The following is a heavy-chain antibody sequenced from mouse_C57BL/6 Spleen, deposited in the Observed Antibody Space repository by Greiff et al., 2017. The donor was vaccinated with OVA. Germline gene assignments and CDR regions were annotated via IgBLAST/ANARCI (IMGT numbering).Heavy chain of an antibody. CDR2: IDPSDSYS. CDR1: GYTFTSYW. Sequence: QVQLQQPGAELVRPGTSVKLSCKASGYTFTSYWMHWVKQRPGQGLEWIGVIDPSDSYSNYNQKFKGKATLTVDTSSSTVYMQLSSLTSEDSAVYYCASGWDGWYFDYWGQGTTLTVSS. CDR3: ASGWDGWYFDY. J-gene: IGHJ2*01. D-gene: IGHD4-1*01. V-gene: IGHV1-59*01.